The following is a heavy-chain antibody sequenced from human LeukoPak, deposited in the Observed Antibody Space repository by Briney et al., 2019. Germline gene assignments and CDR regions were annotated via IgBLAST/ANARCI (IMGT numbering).Heavy chain of an antibody. CDR1: GFTFSSYA. J-gene: IGHJ4*02. D-gene: IGHD3-16*02. V-gene: IGHV3-23*01. Sequence: PGGSLRLSCAASGFTFSSYAMSWVRQAPGKGLEWVSAISGSGGSTYYADSAKGRFTISRDNSKNTLYLQMNSLRAEDTAVYYCAKDPYDYVWGSYRYLGPVFDYWGQGTLVTVSS. CDR3: AKDPYDYVWGSYRYLGPVFDY. CDR2: ISGSGGST.